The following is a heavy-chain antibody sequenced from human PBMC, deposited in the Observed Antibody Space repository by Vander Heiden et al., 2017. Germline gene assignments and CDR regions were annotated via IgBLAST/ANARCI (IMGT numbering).Heavy chain of an antibody. D-gene: IGHD2-21*02. J-gene: IGHJ4*02. CDR3: ARGSPDFGDYSSDY. CDR1: GFTFSNYA. CDR2: IWFEGNIK. V-gene: IGHV3-33*01. Sequence: QVQLVESGGGMVQPGRSLRLSCAASGFTFSNYAMHWVRQAPGKGLEWVAVIWFEGNIKYYGDSVKGRFTISRDNSKNTLYLQMNSLRAEDTAVYFCARGSPDFGDYSSDYWGQGTLVTVSS.